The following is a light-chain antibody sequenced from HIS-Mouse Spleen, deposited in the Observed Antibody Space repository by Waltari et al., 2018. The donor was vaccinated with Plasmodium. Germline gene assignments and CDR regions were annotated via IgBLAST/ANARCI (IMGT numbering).Light chain of an antibody. V-gene: IGLV2-11*01. J-gene: IGLJ3*02. CDR3: CSYAGSYTWV. CDR2: DVS. Sequence: QSALTQPRSVSGSPGQSVTISCTGPSSDVGGSNYVPWYQQHPGKAPTLMIYDVSKRPSGVPDRFSGSKSGNTASLTISGLQAEDEADYYCCSYAGSYTWVFSGGTKLTVL. CDR1: SSDVGGSNY.